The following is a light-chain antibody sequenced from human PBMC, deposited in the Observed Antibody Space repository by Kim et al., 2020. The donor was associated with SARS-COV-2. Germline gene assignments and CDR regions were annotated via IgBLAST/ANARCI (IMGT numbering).Light chain of an antibody. Sequence: SGSPGDRATLACRASQSVSINLAWYQQKPGQAPRLLMYGVSTRATGIPARFSGSGSGTEFTLTISSLQSEDFAVYYCQQYNNWPYTFGQGTKLEI. CDR2: GVS. CDR1: QSVSIN. CDR3: QQYNNWPYT. V-gene: IGKV3-15*01. J-gene: IGKJ2*01.